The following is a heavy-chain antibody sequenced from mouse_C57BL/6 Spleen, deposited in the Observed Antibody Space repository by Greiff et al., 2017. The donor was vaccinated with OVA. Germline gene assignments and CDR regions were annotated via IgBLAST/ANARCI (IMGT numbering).Heavy chain of an antibody. D-gene: IGHD1-1*01. CDR2: ISSGSSTI. V-gene: IGHV5-17*01. Sequence: EVKLMESGGGLVKPGGSLKLSCAASGFTFSDYGMHWVRQAPEKGLEWVAYISSGSSTIYYADTVKGRFTISRDNAKNTLFLQMTSLRSEDTAMYYCARETGSSYNFDYWGQGTTLTVSS. CDR3: ARETGSSYNFDY. CDR1: GFTFSDYG. J-gene: IGHJ2*01.